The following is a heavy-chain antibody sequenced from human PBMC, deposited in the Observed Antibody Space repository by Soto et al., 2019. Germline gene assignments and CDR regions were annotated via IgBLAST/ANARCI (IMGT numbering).Heavy chain of an antibody. D-gene: IGHD2-15*01. V-gene: IGHV4-31*03. CDR2: IYYSGST. CDR1: GGSISSGGYY. Sequence: QVQLQESGPGLVKPSQTLSLTCTVSGGSISSGGYYWRWIRQHPGKGLEWIGYIYYSGSTYYNPSLKSRVTISVDTSKNQFSLKLSSVTAADTAVYYCARSLFSEIWYQYWGQGTLVTVSS. J-gene: IGHJ4*02. CDR3: ARSLFSEIWYQY.